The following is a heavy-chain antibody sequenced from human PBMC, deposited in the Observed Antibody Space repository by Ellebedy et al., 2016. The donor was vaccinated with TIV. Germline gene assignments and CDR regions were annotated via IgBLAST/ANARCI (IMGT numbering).Heavy chain of an antibody. Sequence: SVKVSCXASGGTFSSYAISWVRQAPGQGLEWMGGIIPIFGTANYAQKFQGRVTITADESTSTAYMELRSLRSDDTAVYYCARQTHYGSIDYWGQGTLVTVSS. CDR2: IIPIFGTA. CDR3: ARQTHYGSIDY. J-gene: IGHJ4*02. V-gene: IGHV1-69*13. CDR1: GGTFSSYA. D-gene: IGHD3-10*01.